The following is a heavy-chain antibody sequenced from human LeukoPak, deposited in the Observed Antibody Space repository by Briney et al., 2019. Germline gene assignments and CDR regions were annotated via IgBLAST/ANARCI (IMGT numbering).Heavy chain of an antibody. Sequence: SVKVSCKASGYTFTSYYMHWVRQAPGQGLEWMGIINPSGGSTSYAQKFQGRVTMTRATSTSTVYMELSSLRSEDTAVYYCVVGFGELLPYFDYWGQGTLVTVSS. CDR3: VVGFGELLPYFDY. D-gene: IGHD3-10*01. V-gene: IGHV1-46*01. CDR2: INPSGGST. CDR1: GYTFTSYY. J-gene: IGHJ4*02.